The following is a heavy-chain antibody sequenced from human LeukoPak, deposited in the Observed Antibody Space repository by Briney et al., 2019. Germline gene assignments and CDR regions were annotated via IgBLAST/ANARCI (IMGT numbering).Heavy chain of an antibody. J-gene: IGHJ4*02. CDR1: GGSISIYY. Sequence: PSETLSLTCTVSGGSISIYYWNWIRQPAGKGLAWIGRIYNTGSTNHNPSLKSRVTMSVDTSNNRLSLNLSPVTAADTAVYYCAGDGGGTGRSFDFWGQGTLVTVSS. V-gene: IGHV4-4*07. D-gene: IGHD1-26*01. CDR2: IYNTGST. CDR3: AGDGGGTGRSFDF.